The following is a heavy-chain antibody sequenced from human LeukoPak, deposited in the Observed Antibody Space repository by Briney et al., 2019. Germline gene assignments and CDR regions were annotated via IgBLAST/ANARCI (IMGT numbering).Heavy chain of an antibody. D-gene: IGHD2-2*01. CDR1: GFSLSTSGVG. J-gene: IGHJ5*02. CDR2: IYWDDDK. V-gene: IGHV2-5*02. CDR3: AHKQIQVVPAAISVAGYNWFDP. Sequence: SGPTLVKPTQTLTLTYTFSGFSLSTSGVGVGWIRQPPGKALEWLALIYWDDDKRYSPSLKSRLTITKDTSKNQVVLTMTNMDPVDTATNYCAHKQIQVVPAAISVAGYNWFDPWGQGTLVTVSS.